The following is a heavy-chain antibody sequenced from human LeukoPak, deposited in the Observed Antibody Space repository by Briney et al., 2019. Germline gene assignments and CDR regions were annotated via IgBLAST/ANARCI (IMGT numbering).Heavy chain of an antibody. CDR1: GFTFSSYA. Sequence: GGSLSLSCPPSGFTFSSYAMTWVRQAPDKGLEGVPAISGSDGSTYYADSVKGRFTISRDDSQSTLYLQMNSLSAEDTAVYYCAKVETSGGANCYALDYWGQGTLVTVSS. J-gene: IGHJ4*02. V-gene: IGHV3-23*01. CDR2: ISGSDGST. CDR3: AKVETSGGANCYALDY. D-gene: IGHD2-2*01.